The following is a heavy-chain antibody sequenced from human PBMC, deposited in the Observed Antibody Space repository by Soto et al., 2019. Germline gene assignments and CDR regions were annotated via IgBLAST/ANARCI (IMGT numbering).Heavy chain of an antibody. D-gene: IGHD1-7*01. CDR3: ARDRTGTTGFDY. Sequence: SETLSLTCTVSGGSISSYYWSWIRQPPGKGLEWIGYIYYSGSTNYNPSLKSRVTISVDTSKNQFSLKLSSVTAADTAVYYCARDRTGTTGFDYWGQGTLVTVSS. CDR2: IYYSGST. J-gene: IGHJ4*02. CDR1: GGSISSYY. V-gene: IGHV4-59*01.